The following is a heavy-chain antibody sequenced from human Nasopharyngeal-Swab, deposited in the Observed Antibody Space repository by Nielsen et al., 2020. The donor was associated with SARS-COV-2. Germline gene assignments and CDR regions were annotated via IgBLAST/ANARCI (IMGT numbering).Heavy chain of an antibody. J-gene: IGHJ4*02. V-gene: IGHV3-7*03. D-gene: IGHD6-13*01. CDR3: ARASGSSWDFDY. CDR2: IKQDGSEK. CDR1: GFPFSAYW. Sequence: GGSLRLSCVASGFPFSAYWMTWVRQAPGKGLEWVANIKQDGSEKYYVDSVKGRFTISRDNAKNSLYLQMNSLRAEDTAVYYCARASGSSWDFDYWGQGTLVTVSS.